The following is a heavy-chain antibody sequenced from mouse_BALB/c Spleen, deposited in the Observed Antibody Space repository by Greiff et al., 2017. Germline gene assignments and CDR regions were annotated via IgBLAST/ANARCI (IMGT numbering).Heavy chain of an antibody. V-gene: IGHV5-6-5*01. CDR2: ISSGGST. J-gene: IGHJ3*01. CDR3: ARGWLRFWFAY. D-gene: IGHD1-1*01. Sequence: EVMLVESGGGLVKPGGSLKLSCAASGFTFSSYAMSWVRQTPEKRLEWVASISSGGSTYYPDSVKGRFTISRDNARNILYLQMSSLRSEDTAMYYCARGWLRFWFAYWGQGTLVTVSA. CDR1: GFTFSSYA.